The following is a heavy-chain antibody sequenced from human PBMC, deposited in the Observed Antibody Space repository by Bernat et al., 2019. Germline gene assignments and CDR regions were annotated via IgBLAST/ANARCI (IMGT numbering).Heavy chain of an antibody. V-gene: IGHV3-7*03. J-gene: IGHJ4*02. CDR3: ARDYGEQLVDY. CDR2: IKQDGSEK. CDR1: GFTFSSYC. D-gene: IGHD6-6*01. Sequence: EVQLVESGGGLVQPGGSLRLSCAASGFTFSSYCMSWVRQAPGKGLEWVANIKQDGSEKYYVDSVKGRFTISRDNSKNSLYLQMNSLRAEDTAVYYCARDYGEQLVDYWGQGTLVTVSS.